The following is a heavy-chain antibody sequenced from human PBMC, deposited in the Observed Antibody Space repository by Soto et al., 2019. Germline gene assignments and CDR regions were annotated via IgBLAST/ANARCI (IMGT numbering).Heavy chain of an antibody. Sequence: SETLSLTCTVSGDSIISSDFYWGWVRQPPGKGLEWIGSIFYLGSSYYNPSFKSRVTMSVDTSKNQFSLRLRSVTAADTALYFCARHSLALRKNNWFDPWGQGIMVTVS. CDR3: ARHSLALRKNNWFDP. V-gene: IGHV4-39*01. J-gene: IGHJ5*02. D-gene: IGHD3-3*02. CDR1: GDSIISSDFY. CDR2: IFYLGSS.